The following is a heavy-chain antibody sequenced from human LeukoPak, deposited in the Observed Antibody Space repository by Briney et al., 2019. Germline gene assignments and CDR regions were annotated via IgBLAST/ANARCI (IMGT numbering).Heavy chain of an antibody. D-gene: IGHD3-3*01. CDR2: IRTDGLET. J-gene: IGHJ3*02. Sequence: GGSLRLSCVASGFTFSNYWMHWVRQAPGKGLVWVSRIRTDGLETSYADSVKGRFTVSRDNAKNTLYLQMNSLRAEDTAVYYCARVMSGYYVVLDMWGQGTMVTVSA. CDR3: ARVMSGYYVVLDM. CDR1: GFTFSNYW. V-gene: IGHV3-74*01.